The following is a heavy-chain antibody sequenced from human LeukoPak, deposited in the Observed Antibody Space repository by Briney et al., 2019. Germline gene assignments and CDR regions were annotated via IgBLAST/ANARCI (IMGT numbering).Heavy chain of an antibody. Sequence: VKPGGSLRLSCAASGFTFSSYNMNWVRQAPGKGLEWVSSISTSSSYIYYADSVKGRFTVSRDNARNSLFLQMNSLRAEDTAVYFCARDREEYCSGGSCTNFDYWGQGTLVTVSS. J-gene: IGHJ4*02. CDR1: GFTFSSYN. CDR2: ISTSSSYI. D-gene: IGHD2-15*01. V-gene: IGHV3-21*01. CDR3: ARDREEYCSGGSCTNFDY.